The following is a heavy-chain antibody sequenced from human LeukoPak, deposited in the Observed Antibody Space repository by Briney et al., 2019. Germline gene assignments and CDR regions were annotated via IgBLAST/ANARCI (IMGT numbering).Heavy chain of an antibody. CDR2: ISSSSSYI. D-gene: IGHD3-3*01. V-gene: IGHV3-21*01. CDR1: GFTFSSYS. J-gene: IGHJ4*02. Sequence: GGPLRLSCAASGFTFSSYSMNWVRRAPGKGLEWVSSISSSSSYIYYADSVKGRFTISRDNAKNSLYLQMNSLRAEDTAVYYCAREIYDFWSGECDYWGQGTLVTVSS. CDR3: AREIYDFWSGECDY.